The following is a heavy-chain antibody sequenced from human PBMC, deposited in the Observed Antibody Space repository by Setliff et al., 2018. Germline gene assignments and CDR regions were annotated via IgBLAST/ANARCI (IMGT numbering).Heavy chain of an antibody. D-gene: IGHD3-16*01. CDR1: GYPFVGYY. V-gene: IGHV1-2*02. J-gene: IGHJ4*02. Sequence: ASVKVSCKTSGYPFVGYYIYWMRQAPGQGPEWMGWIDPKSGRTKYAVKFQGRVTMTRDTSISTIYMEVSSLTSDDTAMYYCAKQGDLAFDYWGQGTQVTAPQ. CDR3: AKQGDLAFDY. CDR2: IDPKSGRT.